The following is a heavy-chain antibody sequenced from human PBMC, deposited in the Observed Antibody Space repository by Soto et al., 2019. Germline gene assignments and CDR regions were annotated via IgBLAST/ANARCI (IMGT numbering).Heavy chain of an antibody. Sequence: EVQLVESGGGLVQPGRSLRLSCAASAFTFGDYAMHWVRQAPGRGLEWVSCISWNSGNIVYVDSVEGRFTISRDNAKNSLYLHMNSLRPEDTAFYYCVIGYTTSCFAHFHYWGQGALVTVSS. J-gene: IGHJ4*02. CDR1: AFTFGDYA. D-gene: IGHD2-2*01. V-gene: IGHV3-9*01. CDR3: VIGYTTSCFAHFHY. CDR2: ISWNSGNI.